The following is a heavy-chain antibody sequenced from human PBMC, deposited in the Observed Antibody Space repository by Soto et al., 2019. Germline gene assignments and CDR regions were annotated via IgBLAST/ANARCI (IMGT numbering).Heavy chain of an antibody. CDR1: GFTVSRNF. CDR3: ARDSVYYGDYELNYFDY. D-gene: IGHD4-17*01. V-gene: IGHV3-11*05. CDR2: ISSSSSYT. J-gene: IGHJ4*02. Sequence: PGGSLRLSCAASGFTVSRNFMNWVRQAPGKGLEWVSYISSSSSYTNYADSVKGRFTISRDNAKNSLYLQMNSLRAEDTAVYYCARDSVYYGDYELNYFDYWGQGTLVTVSS.